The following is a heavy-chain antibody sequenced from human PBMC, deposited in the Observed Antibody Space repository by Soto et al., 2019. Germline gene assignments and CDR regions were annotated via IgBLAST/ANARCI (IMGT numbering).Heavy chain of an antibody. J-gene: IGHJ4*02. V-gene: IGHV1-69*13. Sequence: SVKISCKASGGTFSSYAISWVRQAPGQGLEWMRGIIPIFGTANYAQKFQGRVTRTANESTSTAYMELSSLSSEDTAVYYCVSSVIQLQLHIDYYGQGTQVTVSS. CDR2: IIPIFGTA. D-gene: IGHD5-18*01. CDR1: GGTFSSYA. CDR3: VSSVIQLQLHIDY.